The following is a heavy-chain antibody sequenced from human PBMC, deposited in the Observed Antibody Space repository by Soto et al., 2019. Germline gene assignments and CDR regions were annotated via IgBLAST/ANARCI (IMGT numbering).Heavy chain of an antibody. J-gene: IGHJ3*02. Sequence: GASVKVSCKASGYTFTSYSINWVRQAPGQGLEWMGRIIPILGIANYAQKFQGRVTITADKSTSTAYMELSSLRSEDTAMYYCAREDIADIWGQGTMVTVSS. CDR1: GYTFTSYS. CDR3: AREDIADI. V-gene: IGHV1-69*04. CDR2: IIPILGIA. D-gene: IGHD5-12*01.